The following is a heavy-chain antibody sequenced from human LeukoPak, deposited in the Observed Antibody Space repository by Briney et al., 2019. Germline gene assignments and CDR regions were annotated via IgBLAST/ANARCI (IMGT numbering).Heavy chain of an antibody. CDR3: ARDPHYYGSGRADAFDI. CDR1: GGSISNSSYY. Sequence: SETLSLTCTVSGGSISNSSYYWGWIRQPPGEGLEWIGSIYYSGSTYYNPSLKSRVTISVDTSKNQFSLKLSSVTAADTAVYYCARDPHYYGSGRADAFDIWGQGTMVTVSS. V-gene: IGHV4-39*07. D-gene: IGHD3-10*01. CDR2: IYYSGST. J-gene: IGHJ3*02.